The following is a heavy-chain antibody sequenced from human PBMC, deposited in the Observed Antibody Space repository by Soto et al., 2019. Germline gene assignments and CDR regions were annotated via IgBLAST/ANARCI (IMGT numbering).Heavy chain of an antibody. Sequence: SETLSLTCTVSGDSIRISYLTWGRQAAGQGLQWLVRLYPNGEIHYSPSLRGRVTISADPSRRQFSLTLTSMTAADTAIYYCANGHQPAGLDNWGRGILVTVSS. V-gene: IGHV4-4*07. CDR3: ANGHQPAGLDN. CDR2: LYPNGEI. CDR1: GDSIRISY. J-gene: IGHJ4*02. D-gene: IGHD2-2*01.